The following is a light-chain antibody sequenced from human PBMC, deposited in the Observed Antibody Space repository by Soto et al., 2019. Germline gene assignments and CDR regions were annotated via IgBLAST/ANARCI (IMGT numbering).Light chain of an antibody. Sequence: QSVLTQPASVSGSPGQSITISCTGTSSDVGSYSLVSWYQQHPGKAPKLMIYEVSKRPSGVSNRFSASKSGNTASLTISGLQAEDEADYYCCSYAGSTTPYVFGSGTKVTVL. J-gene: IGLJ1*01. V-gene: IGLV2-23*02. CDR1: SSDVGSYSL. CDR2: EVS. CDR3: CSYAGSTTPYV.